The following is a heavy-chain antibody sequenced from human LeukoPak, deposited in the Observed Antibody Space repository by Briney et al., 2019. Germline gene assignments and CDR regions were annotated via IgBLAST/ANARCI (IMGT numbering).Heavy chain of an antibody. V-gene: IGHV3-21*01. CDR2: ISSSSSYI. CDR1: GFTFSSYS. J-gene: IGHJ4*02. CDR3: ARGEHYYDSSGYHYS. Sequence: GGSLRLSCAASGFTFSSYSMNWVRQAPGKGLEWVSSISSSSSYIYYADSVKGRFTISRDNAKNSLYLQMNSLRAEDTAVYYCARGEHYYDSSGYHYSWGQGTLVTVSS. D-gene: IGHD3-22*01.